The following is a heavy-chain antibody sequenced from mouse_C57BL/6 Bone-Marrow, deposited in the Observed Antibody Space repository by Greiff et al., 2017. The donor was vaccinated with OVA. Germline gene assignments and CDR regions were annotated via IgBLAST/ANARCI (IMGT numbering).Heavy chain of an antibody. V-gene: IGHV1-72*01. CDR3: AREGIYYSNPVYFDY. J-gene: IGHJ2*01. D-gene: IGHD2-5*01. Sequence: KQSCQASGYTFTSYWMHWVKQRPGRGLEWIGRIDPNSGGTKYNEKFKSKATLTVDKPSSTAYMQLSSLTSEDSAVYYCAREGIYYSNPVYFDYWGQGTTLTVSS. CDR1: GYTFTSYW. CDR2: IDPNSGGT.